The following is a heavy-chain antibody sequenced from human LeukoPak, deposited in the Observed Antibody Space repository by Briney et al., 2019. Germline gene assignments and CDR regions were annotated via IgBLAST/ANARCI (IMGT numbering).Heavy chain of an antibody. CDR2: ISGSGGST. V-gene: IGHV3-23*01. Sequence: PGGSLRLSCAASGFTFSSYAMSWVRQAPGKGLEWVSAISGSGGSTYYADSVKGRFTVSRDNSKNTLYLQMNSLRAEDTAVYYCAKDLQRMTEYYFDYWGQGTLVTVSS. D-gene: IGHD1-1*01. CDR3: AKDLQRMTEYYFDY. J-gene: IGHJ4*02. CDR1: GFTFSSYA.